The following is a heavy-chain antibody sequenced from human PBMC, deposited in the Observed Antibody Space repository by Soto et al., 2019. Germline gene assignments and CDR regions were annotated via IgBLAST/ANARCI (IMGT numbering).Heavy chain of an antibody. Sequence: QVQLQESGPGLVKPSQTLSLTCTVSGSSISSGGYYWSWIRQHPGKGLEWIGYIYYSGSTYYNPSLKSRVTISVDTSKNQFSLKLSSVTAADTAVYYCARVVVVAASYYYYGMDVWGQGTTVTVSS. D-gene: IGHD2-15*01. J-gene: IGHJ6*02. CDR2: IYYSGST. CDR3: ARVVVVAASYYYYGMDV. CDR1: GSSISSGGYY. V-gene: IGHV4-31*03.